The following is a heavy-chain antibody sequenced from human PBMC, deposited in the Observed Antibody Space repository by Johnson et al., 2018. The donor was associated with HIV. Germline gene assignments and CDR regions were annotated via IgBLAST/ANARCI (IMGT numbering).Heavy chain of an antibody. V-gene: IGHV3-30*02. J-gene: IGHJ3*02. CDR2: IRYDGDIT. D-gene: IGHD2-2*01. CDR1: GFTFSNYG. Sequence: VQLVESGGGVVQPGGSLRLSCAASGFTFSNYGMHWVRQAPGKGLEWVAFIRYDGDITYYVDSVKGRFTISRDNSKNTLYLQMNSLRAEDTAVYYCARDTDIVVVPARGDAFDIWGQGTMVTVSS. CDR3: ARDTDIVVVPARGDAFDI.